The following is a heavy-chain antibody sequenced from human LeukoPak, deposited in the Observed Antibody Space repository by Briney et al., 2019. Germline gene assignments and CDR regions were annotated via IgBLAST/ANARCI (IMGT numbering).Heavy chain of an antibody. V-gene: IGHV4-59*11. CDR1: GGSISPLY. CDR2: IYYTGST. Sequence: SETLSLTCTVSGGSISPLYWSWNRQPPGKGLEFIGYIYYTGSTNFNPSLKGRVALSVDTSKNQISLKLNSVTATDTAVYYCARGGVAAKYYFDFWGQGTLVTVSS. CDR3: ARGGVAAKYYFDF. J-gene: IGHJ4*02. D-gene: IGHD3-10*01.